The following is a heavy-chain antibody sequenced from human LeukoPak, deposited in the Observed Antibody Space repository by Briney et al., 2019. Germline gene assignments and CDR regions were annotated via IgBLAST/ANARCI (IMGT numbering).Heavy chain of an antibody. D-gene: IGHD3-22*01. J-gene: IGHJ4*02. CDR1: GFTFRDYY. CDR3: ARDHYYDSSGYFDY. V-gene: IGHV3-11*06. Sequence: PGGSLRLSCAVSGFTFRDYYMSWIRQAPGKGLEWVSYISSSTSYTNYADSVKGRFTISRDNARNSLFLQMNSLRAEDTAVYYCARDHYYDSSGYFDYWGQGTLVTVSS. CDR2: ISSSTSYT.